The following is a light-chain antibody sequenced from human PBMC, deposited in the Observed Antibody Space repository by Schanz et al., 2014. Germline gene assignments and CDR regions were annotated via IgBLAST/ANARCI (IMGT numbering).Light chain of an antibody. CDR1: QGVSTN. V-gene: IGKV3D-15*01. J-gene: IGKJ4*01. Sequence: EIVMTQSPATLSVSPGESVTLSCRASQGVSTNLAWYQQRPGQPPRLLIYGASSRATGTPDRFSGSASGTDFTLTINSVEPEDFAVYYCQQYGTFGGGTKVEIK. CDR2: GAS. CDR3: QQYGT.